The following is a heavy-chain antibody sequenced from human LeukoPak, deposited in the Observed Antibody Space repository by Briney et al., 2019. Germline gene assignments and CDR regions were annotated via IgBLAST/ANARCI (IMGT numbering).Heavy chain of an antibody. Sequence: SETLSLTCTVFGGSISSYYWSWIRQPPGKGLEWIGYIYYNGNTIYNPSLKSRVTISVDTSNNQFSLKLISVTAADTAVYYCARHPYYYYYYMDVWGKGTTVTVSS. J-gene: IGHJ6*03. V-gene: IGHV4-59*08. CDR3: ARHPYYYYYYMDV. CDR1: GGSISSYY. CDR2: IYYNGNT.